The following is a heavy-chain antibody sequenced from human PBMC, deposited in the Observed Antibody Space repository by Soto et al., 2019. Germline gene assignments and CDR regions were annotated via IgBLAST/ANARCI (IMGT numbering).Heavy chain of an antibody. D-gene: IGHD5-18*01. CDR1: GYTFINFG. CDR3: SRDRDCGTVGNSPPAWYCDY. J-gene: IGHJ2*01. Sequence: VPLVQSGAEVKEPGASVKVTCKASGYTFINFGITWFRQAPEHGLGWVGWISTAKGFTTYGEKFQGSVIMTADTATNTAYIELRSLNSDDTSVYYCSRDRDCGTVGNSPPAWYCDYWGRGTLVTFSS. CDR2: ISTAKGFT. V-gene: IGHV1-18*01.